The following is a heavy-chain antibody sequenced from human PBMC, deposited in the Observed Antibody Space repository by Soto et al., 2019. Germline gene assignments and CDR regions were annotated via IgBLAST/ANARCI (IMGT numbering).Heavy chain of an antibody. CDR2: IKSDGSEQ. V-gene: IGHV3-7*03. CDR3: SRENWFQDY. J-gene: IGHJ4*02. D-gene: IGHD3-10*01. CDR1: GFSFSAYY. Sequence: LRLSCAASGFSFSAYYMTWVRQAPGKGLEWVASIKSDGSEQYYADSVKGRFTISRDNAKNSLYLQMNSLRAGDTGLYYCSRENWFQDYWGQGTLVTVSS.